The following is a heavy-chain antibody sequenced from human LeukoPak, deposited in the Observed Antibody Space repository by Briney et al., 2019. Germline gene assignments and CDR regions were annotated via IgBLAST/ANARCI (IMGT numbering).Heavy chain of an antibody. D-gene: IGHD3-16*01. CDR3: ARAGELRYMDV. V-gene: IGHV3-53*01. Sequence: PGGSLRLSCVASGFTVSSYYVSWVRQAPGKGLEWVSVIYSGGSTYYADSVEGRFTVSRDNPKNTLYLEMKSLRADDTAVYYCARAGELRYMDVWGKGTAVTVSS. CDR2: IYSGGST. CDR1: GFTVSSYY. J-gene: IGHJ6*03.